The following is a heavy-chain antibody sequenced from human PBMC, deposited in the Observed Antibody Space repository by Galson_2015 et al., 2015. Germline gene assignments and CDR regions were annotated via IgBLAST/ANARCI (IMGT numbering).Heavy chain of an antibody. J-gene: IGHJ3*02. CDR2: IYWDDDR. D-gene: IGHD6-13*01. Sequence: PALVKPTQTLTLTCTFSGFSLSTSGVGVGWIRQPPGKALEWLALIYWDDDRRYSPSLKSRLTITKDASKNQVVLTMTNMDPVDTATYYCAHNIGAGGKSYYFDIWGQGTMVTVSS. CDR1: GFSLSTSGVG. V-gene: IGHV2-5*02. CDR3: AHNIGAGGKSYYFDI.